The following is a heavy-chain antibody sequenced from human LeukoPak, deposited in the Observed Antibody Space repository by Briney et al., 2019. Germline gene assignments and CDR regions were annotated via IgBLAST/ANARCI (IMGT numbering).Heavy chain of an antibody. D-gene: IGHD1-26*01. CDR1: GGSISISNYY. CDR2: VYYSGST. V-gene: IGHV4-39*01. J-gene: IGHJ4*02. Sequence: SETLSLTCTVSGGSISISNYYWAWIRQPPGKGLEWIGSVYYSGSTWYNASLKGRVTISADTSKNQFSLKLSYVTAADTALFYCARHHHNGGYDYRGQGTLVTVSS. CDR3: ARHHHNGGYDY.